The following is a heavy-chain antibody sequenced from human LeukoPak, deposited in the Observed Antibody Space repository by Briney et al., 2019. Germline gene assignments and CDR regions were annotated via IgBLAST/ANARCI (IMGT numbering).Heavy chain of an antibody. CDR2: IYYSGST. D-gene: IGHD2-2*01. CDR1: GGSISSYY. CDR3: ARRSRSYYYYGLDV. Sequence: PSETLSLTCTVSGGSISSYYWSWIRQPPGKGLEWIGYIYYSGSTNYNPSLKSRVTISVDTSKNQFSLKLSSVTAADTAVYYCARRSRSYYYYGLDVWGQGTTVTVSS. V-gene: IGHV4-59*01. J-gene: IGHJ6*02.